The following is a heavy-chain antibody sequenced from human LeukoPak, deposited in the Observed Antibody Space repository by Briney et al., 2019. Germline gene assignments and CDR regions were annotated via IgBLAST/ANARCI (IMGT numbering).Heavy chain of an antibody. D-gene: IGHD3-22*01. CDR3: AKDHRLYDSSGFDY. J-gene: IGHJ4*02. CDR1: GFTFSSYW. CDR2: ISDNSGNT. Sequence: PGGSLRLSCVVSGFTFSSYWMSWVRQAPGQGLEWVPAISDNSGNTYYADSVKGRFTISRDNSKNTLYLQMNSLRAEDTAVYYRAKDHRLYDSSGFDYWGQGTLVTVSS. V-gene: IGHV3-23*01.